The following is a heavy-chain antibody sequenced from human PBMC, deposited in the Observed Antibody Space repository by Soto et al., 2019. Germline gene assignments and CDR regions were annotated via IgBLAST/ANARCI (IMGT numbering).Heavy chain of an antibody. J-gene: IGHJ4*02. D-gene: IGHD6-19*01. CDR2: INHSGST. CDR3: ARGLSSAVAFVDY. CDR1: GGSFSGYY. Sequence: SETLSLTCAVYGGSFSGYYWSWIRQPPDKGLEWIGEINHSGSTNYNPSLKSRVTISVDTSKNQFSLKLSSVTAADTAVYYCARGLSSAVAFVDYWGQGTLVTVSS. V-gene: IGHV4-34*01.